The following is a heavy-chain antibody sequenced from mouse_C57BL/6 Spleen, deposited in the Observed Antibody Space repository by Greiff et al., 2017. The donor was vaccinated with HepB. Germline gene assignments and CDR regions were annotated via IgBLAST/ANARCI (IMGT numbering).Heavy chain of an antibody. J-gene: IGHJ1*03. Sequence: VQLQQSGAELVRPGSSVKMSCKTSGYTFTSYGINWVKQRPGQGLEWIGYIYIGNGYTEYNEKFKGKATLTSDTSSSTAYMQLSSLTSEDSAIYFCARSRRDYGSSNWYFDVWGTGTTVTVSS. CDR3: ARSRRDYGSSNWYFDV. CDR2: IYIGNGYT. CDR1: GYTFTSYG. V-gene: IGHV1-58*01. D-gene: IGHD1-1*01.